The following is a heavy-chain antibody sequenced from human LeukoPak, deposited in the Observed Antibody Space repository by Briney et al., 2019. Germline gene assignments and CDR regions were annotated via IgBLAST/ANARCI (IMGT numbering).Heavy chain of an antibody. J-gene: IGHJ4*02. CDR3: ARDGGSGGSCYFDY. V-gene: IGHV3-53*05. CDR1: GFTVSSNY. Sequence: GGSLRLSCAASGFTVSSNYMSWVRQAPGKGLEWVSGISGSGGSTYYADSVKGRFTISRDNSKNTLYLQMNSLRAEDTAVYYCARDGGSGGSCYFDYWGQGTLVTVSS. CDR2: ISGSGGST. D-gene: IGHD2-15*01.